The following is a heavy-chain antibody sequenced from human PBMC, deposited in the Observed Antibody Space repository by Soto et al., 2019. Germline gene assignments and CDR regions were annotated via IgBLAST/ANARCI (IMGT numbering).Heavy chain of an antibody. CDR1: GYTFTSYA. D-gene: IGHD2-21*01. V-gene: IGHV1-3*01. CDR3: ARQGRIVVVNWFDP. Sequence: ASVKVSCKASGYTFTSYAMHWVRQAPGQRLEWMGWINAGNGNTKYSQKFQGRVTITGDTSASTAYMELSSLRSEDTAVYYCARQGRIVVVNWFDPWGQGTLVTVSS. J-gene: IGHJ5*02. CDR2: INAGNGNT.